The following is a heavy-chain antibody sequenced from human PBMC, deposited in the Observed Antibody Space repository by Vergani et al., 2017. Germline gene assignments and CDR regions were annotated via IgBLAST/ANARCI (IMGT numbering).Heavy chain of an antibody. CDR1: GFTFSSYA. V-gene: IGHV3-23*01. CDR3: ARPSYGDWTLVDQ. J-gene: IGHJ4*02. D-gene: IGHD4-17*01. Sequence: EVQLLESGGGLVQPGGSLRLSCAASGFTFSSYAMSWVRQAPGKGLEWVSAISGSGGSTYYADSVKGRFTISRDNAKNSLYLQMNSLRAEDTAVYYCARPSYGDWTLVDQWGQGTLVTVSS. CDR2: ISGSGGST.